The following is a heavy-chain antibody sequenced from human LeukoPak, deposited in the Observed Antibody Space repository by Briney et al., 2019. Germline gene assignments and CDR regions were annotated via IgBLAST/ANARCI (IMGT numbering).Heavy chain of an antibody. J-gene: IGHJ4*02. V-gene: IGHV3-21*01. D-gene: IGHD6-19*01. CDR1: GFXFSSYS. Sequence: PGGSLRLSCAASGFXFSSYSMNWVRQAPGKGLEWVSSISSSSSYIYYADSVKGRFTISRDNAKNSLYLQMNSLRAEDTAVYYCARDKVSTGRIAVAGTGEFDYWGQGTLVTVSS. CDR3: ARDKVSTGRIAVAGTGEFDY. CDR2: ISSSSSYI.